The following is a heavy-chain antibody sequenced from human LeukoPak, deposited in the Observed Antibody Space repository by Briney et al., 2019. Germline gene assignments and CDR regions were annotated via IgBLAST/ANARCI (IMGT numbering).Heavy chain of an antibody. CDR1: GFTFSSYA. J-gene: IGHJ4*02. CDR2: ISGSGGST. D-gene: IGHD5-24*01. Sequence: GGSLRLSCAASGFTFSSYAMSWVRQAPGKGLEWVSAISGSGGSTYYADSVKGRFTISRDNSKNTLYLQMNSLRAEDTDVYYCAKWGDRRDGYNHVGYWGQGTLVTVSS. V-gene: IGHV3-23*01. CDR3: AKWGDRRDGYNHVGY.